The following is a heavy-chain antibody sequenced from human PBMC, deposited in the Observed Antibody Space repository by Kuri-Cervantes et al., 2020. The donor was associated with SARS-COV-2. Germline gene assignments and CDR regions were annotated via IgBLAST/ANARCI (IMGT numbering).Heavy chain of an antibody. V-gene: IGHV4-59*01. CDR2: IYYSGST. J-gene: IGHJ6*02. Sequence: GSLRLSCAVSGGSISSYYWSWIRQPPGKGLEWIGYIYYSGSTNYNPSLKSRVTISVDTSKNQFSLKLSSVTAEDTAVYYCARVPLKEYSSLGGYGMDVWGQGATVTVSS. CDR3: ARVPLKEYSSLGGYGMDV. CDR1: GGSISSYY. D-gene: IGHD6-6*01.